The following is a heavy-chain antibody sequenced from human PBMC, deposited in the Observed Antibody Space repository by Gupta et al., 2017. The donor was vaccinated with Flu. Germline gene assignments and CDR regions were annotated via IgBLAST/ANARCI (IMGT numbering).Heavy chain of an antibody. Sequence: QVQLVQSGAEVKKPGASVKVSCEASEYTFTHYFLHWVRQAPGQGLEWMGIISPRDGSVSYAQRFQCRITLTRDTSTRTVHMELSSLRSEDTAIYYCARVKGSCYSTSCYKEGENNYYYRDDWGKGTTVTVSS. J-gene: IGHJ6*03. CDR1: EYTFTHYF. D-gene: IGHD2-2*01. CDR3: ARVKGSCYSTSCYKEGENNYYYRDD. V-gene: IGHV1-46*01. CDR2: ISPRDGSV.